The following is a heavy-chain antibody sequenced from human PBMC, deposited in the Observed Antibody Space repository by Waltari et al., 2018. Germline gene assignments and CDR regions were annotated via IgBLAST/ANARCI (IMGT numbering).Heavy chain of an antibody. V-gene: IGHV4-61*02. CDR1: GGSISSGSYY. Sequence: QVQLQESGPGLVKPSQTLSLTCTVSGGSISSGSYYWSWIRQPAGKGLEWIGRIYTSGSTNYNPSLKSRVTISVDTSKNQFSLKLSSVTAADTAVYYCARGDSGYDSPPHFDYWGQGTLVTVSS. CDR2: IYTSGST. D-gene: IGHD5-12*01. CDR3: ARGDSGYDSPPHFDY. J-gene: IGHJ4*02.